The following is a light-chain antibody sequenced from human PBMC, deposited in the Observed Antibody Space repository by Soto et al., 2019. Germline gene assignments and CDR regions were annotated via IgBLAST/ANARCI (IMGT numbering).Light chain of an antibody. Sequence: QSALTQPPSASGSPGQSVTISCTGTSSDVGGYNYVSWYQQHPGKAPKVIIYEVSKRPSGVPDRFSGSKSGSTASLTVSGLQAEDEADYYCVSFAGGTYVFGTGTKLTVL. CDR2: EVS. CDR1: SSDVGGYNY. J-gene: IGLJ1*01. CDR3: VSFAGGTYV. V-gene: IGLV2-8*01.